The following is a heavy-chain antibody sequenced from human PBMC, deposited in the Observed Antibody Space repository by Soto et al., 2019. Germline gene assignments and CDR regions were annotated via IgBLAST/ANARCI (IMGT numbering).Heavy chain of an antibody. V-gene: IGHV4-34*01. J-gene: IGHJ3*02. CDR2: INHSGST. Sequence: SETLSFTCAVYGGSFSGYYWSWIRQPPGKGLEWIGEINHSGSTNYNPSLKSRVTISVDTSKNQFPLKLSSVTAADTAVYYCARGAWGGYSGYDDAFDIWGQGTMVTVSS. CDR1: GGSFSGYY. CDR3: ARGAWGGYSGYDDAFDI. D-gene: IGHD5-12*01.